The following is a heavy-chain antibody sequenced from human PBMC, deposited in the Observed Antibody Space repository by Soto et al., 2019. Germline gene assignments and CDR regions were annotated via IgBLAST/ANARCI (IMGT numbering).Heavy chain of an antibody. CDR2: INPNSGAT. CDR3: ASAAGDPKSYYYYGMDV. D-gene: IGHD6-13*01. V-gene: IGHV1-2*06. Sequence: ASVKVSCKASGDTFTNFYMHWVRQAPGQELGWMGRINPNSGATNYAQKFQGRVTITTDTSTSTAYMELSSLGSEDTAVYYCASAAGDPKSYYYYGMDVWGQGTTVTVS. CDR1: GDTFTNFY. J-gene: IGHJ6*02.